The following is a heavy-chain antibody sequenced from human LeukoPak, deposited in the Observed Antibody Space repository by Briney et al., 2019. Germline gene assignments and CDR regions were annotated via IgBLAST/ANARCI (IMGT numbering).Heavy chain of an antibody. CDR2: IYYSGST. J-gene: IGHJ6*03. D-gene: IGHD6-19*01. V-gene: IGHV4-39*01. CDR3: AGRIGSGWRLYYYYMDV. CDR1: GGSISSSSYY. Sequence: SETLSLTCTVSGGSISSSSYYWGWIRQPPGKGLEWIGSIYYSGSTYYNPSLKSRVTISVDTSKNQFSLKLSSVTAADTAVYYCAGRIGSGWRLYYYYMDVWGKGTTVTISS.